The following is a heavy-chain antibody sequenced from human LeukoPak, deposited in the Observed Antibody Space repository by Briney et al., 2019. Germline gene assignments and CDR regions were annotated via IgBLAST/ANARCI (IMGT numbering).Heavy chain of an antibody. D-gene: IGHD3-22*01. CDR2: MYDSENT. CDR1: GGSISSGIYY. J-gene: IGHJ4*02. CDR3: ARDTTTMIAEY. V-gene: IGHV4-39*07. Sequence: PSETLSLICTVSGGSISSGIYYWGWIRQPPGKGLEWIGSMYDSENTYSNPSLKSRVTISVNTSKNQFSLKLTSVTAADTAVYYCARDTTTMIAEYWGQGTLVTVSS.